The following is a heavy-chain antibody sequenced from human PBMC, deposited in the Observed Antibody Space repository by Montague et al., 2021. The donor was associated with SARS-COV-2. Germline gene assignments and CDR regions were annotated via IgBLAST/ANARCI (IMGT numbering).Heavy chain of an antibody. CDR3: ARIFDSSWPTFDY. V-gene: IGHV2-70*01. CDR1: GFSLSTSGMC. D-gene: IGHD6-13*01. Sequence: PALVKPTQTLTLTCTFSGFSLSTSGMCVSWIRQPPGKALEWLALXDWDDDKYYSTSLKARLTISKDTSKNQVVLTMTNMDPVDAATYYCARIFDSSWPTFDYWGQGTLVTVSS. CDR2: XDWDDDK. J-gene: IGHJ4*02.